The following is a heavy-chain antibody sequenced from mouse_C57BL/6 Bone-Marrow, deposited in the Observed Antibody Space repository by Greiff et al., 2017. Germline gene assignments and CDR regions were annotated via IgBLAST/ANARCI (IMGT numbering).Heavy chain of an antibody. CDR2: ISDGGSYT. Sequence: EVQLVESGGGLVKPGGSLKLSCAASGFTFSSYAMSWVRQTPEKRLEWVATISDGGSYTYYPDNVKGRFTISRDNAKNNLYLQMSHLKSEDTAMYYFARDGARYWYFDVWGTGTTVTVSS. CDR3: ARDGARYWYFDV. J-gene: IGHJ1*03. CDR1: GFTFSSYA. V-gene: IGHV5-4*01.